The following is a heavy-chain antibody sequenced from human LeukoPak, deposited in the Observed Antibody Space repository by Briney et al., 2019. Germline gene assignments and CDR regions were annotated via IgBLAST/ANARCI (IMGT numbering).Heavy chain of an antibody. D-gene: IGHD3-9*01. J-gene: IGHJ4*02. CDR2: IYSGGST. Sequence: GGSLRLSCAASGFTVSSNYTSWVRQAPGKGLEWVSVIYSGGSTYYADSVKGRFTISRDNSKNTLYLQMDSLRTGDTAVYYCARGLDYDILTFWGQGTLVTVSS. V-gene: IGHV3-53*05. CDR1: GFTVSSNY. CDR3: ARGLDYDILTF.